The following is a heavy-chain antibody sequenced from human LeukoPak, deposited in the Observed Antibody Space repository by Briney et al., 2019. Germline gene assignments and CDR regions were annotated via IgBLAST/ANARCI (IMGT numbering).Heavy chain of an antibody. CDR1: GYTFTSYG. J-gene: IGHJ6*02. Sequence: ASVKVSCKASGYTFTSYGISWVRQAPGQGLEWMGWISAYNGNTNYAQKLQGRVTMTTDTSTSTAYMELRSLRSDDTAVYYCARDLSIHDFWSGYYWPPYYYGMGVWGQGTTVTVSS. CDR2: ISAYNGNT. V-gene: IGHV1-18*01. CDR3: ARDLSIHDFWSGYYWPPYYYGMGV. D-gene: IGHD3-3*01.